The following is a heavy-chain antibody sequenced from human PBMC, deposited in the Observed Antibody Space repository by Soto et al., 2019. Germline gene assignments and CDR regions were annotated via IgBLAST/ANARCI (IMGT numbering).Heavy chain of an antibody. D-gene: IGHD2-21*02. V-gene: IGHV1-69*13. Sequence: SVKVSCKASGDSISRYAISWVRQAPGQGPEWMGGIIPLFGTANYTQKFQGRVSITADESTNTAYMELSSLRSEDTAVYYCARESAMTLSYYYGMDVWGQGTTVTVSS. J-gene: IGHJ6*02. CDR2: IIPLFGTA. CDR1: GDSISRYA. CDR3: ARESAMTLSYYYGMDV.